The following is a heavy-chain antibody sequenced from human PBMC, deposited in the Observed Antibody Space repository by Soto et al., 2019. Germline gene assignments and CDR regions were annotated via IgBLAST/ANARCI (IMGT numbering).Heavy chain of an antibody. CDR1: SGSISSSNW. V-gene: IGHV4-4*02. CDR3: ARGWRIAAFYYMDV. J-gene: IGHJ6*03. Sequence: SETLSLTCAVSSGSISSSNWWSWVRQPPGKGLEWIGEIYHSGSTNYNPSLKSRVTISVDKSKNQFSLKLSSVTAADTAVYYCARGWRIAAFYYMDVWGKGTTVTVSS. CDR2: IYHSGST. D-gene: IGHD6-13*01.